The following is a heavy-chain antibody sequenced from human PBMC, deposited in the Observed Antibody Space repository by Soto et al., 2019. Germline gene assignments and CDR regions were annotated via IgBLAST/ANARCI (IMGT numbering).Heavy chain of an antibody. CDR3: AHSLYDYVWGTNWFDP. V-gene: IGHV2-5*02. CDR1: GFSLSTSGVG. J-gene: IGHJ5*02. Sequence: QITLKESGPTLVKPTQTLTLTCTFSGFSLSTSGVGVGWIRQPPGKALEWLALIYLDDDKRYSPSLKSRLTITKDTAKSQVGLTMTNMDPVDTATYYCAHSLYDYVWGTNWFDPWGQGTLVTVSS. D-gene: IGHD3-16*01. CDR2: IYLDDDK.